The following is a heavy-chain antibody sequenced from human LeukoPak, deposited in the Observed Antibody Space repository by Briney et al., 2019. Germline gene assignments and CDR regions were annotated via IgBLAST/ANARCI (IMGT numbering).Heavy chain of an antibody. Sequence: SETLSLTCTVPGGSISSYYWSWTRQPAGKGLEWIGRIYTSGSPNYTPSRKSRVTMTVDKSKNQLSLKQLYVTAPDTAVYYCGRGHPGSWANWFDPWGQGTLVTVSS. D-gene: IGHD6-13*01. CDR2: IYTSGSP. CDR1: GGSISSYY. V-gene: IGHV4-4*07. CDR3: GRGHPGSWANWFDP. J-gene: IGHJ5*02.